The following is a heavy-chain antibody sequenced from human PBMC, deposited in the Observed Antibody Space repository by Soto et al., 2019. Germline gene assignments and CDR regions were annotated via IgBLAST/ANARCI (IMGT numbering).Heavy chain of an antibody. V-gene: IGHV4-4*07. J-gene: IGHJ4*02. CDR1: GGSLSGYY. D-gene: IGHD3-3*01. CDR2: IYTSGST. Sequence: SETLSLTFDVYGGSLSGYYWSWILQPALKGLEWIGRIYTSGSTNYNPSLKSRVNMSVDTSKNQFSLKLSSVTAAETAVYYCARDRFLEWLLPFDYWGQGTLVTVSS. CDR3: ARDRFLEWLLPFDY.